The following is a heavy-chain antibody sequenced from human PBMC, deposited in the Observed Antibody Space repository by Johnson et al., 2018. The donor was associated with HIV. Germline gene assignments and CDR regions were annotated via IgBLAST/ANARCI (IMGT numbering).Heavy chain of an antibody. CDR1: GFTVSSNY. D-gene: IGHD6-13*01. CDR2: IKQDGSEK. CDR3: ARALKRIAAADDAFDI. J-gene: IGHJ3*02. Sequence: VQLVESGGGLVQPGGSLRVSCAASGFTVSSNYMSWVRQAPGKGLEWVANIKQDGSEKYYVDSVKGRFTISRDNAKNSLYLQMKSLRAEDTAVYYCARALKRIAAADDAFDIWGQGTMVTVSS. V-gene: IGHV3-7*03.